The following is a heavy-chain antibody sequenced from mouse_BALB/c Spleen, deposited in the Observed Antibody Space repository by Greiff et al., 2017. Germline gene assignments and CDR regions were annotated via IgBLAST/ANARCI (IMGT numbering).Heavy chain of an antibody. J-gene: IGHJ2*01. CDR3: ARHMSFTTATFDY. Sequence: SGGGLVQPGGSLKLSCAASGFTFSSYTMSWVRQTPEKRLEWVAYISNGGGSTYYPDTVKGRFTISRDNAKNTLYLQMSSLKSEDTAMYYCARHMSFTTATFDYWGQGTTLTVSS. CDR1: GFTFSSYT. CDR2: ISNGGGST. D-gene: IGHD1-2*01. V-gene: IGHV5-12-2*01.